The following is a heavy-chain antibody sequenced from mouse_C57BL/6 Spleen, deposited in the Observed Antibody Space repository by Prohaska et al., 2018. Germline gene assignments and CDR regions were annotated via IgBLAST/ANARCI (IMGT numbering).Heavy chain of an antibody. D-gene: IGHD1-1*01. V-gene: IGHV1-19*01. CDR2: INPYNGGT. Sequence: HGKSLEWIGVINPYNGGTSYNQKFKGKATLTVDKSSSTAYMELNSLTSEDSAVYYCARSYYGSSWYFDVWGTGTTVTVSS. J-gene: IGHJ1*03. CDR3: ARSYYGSSWYFDV.